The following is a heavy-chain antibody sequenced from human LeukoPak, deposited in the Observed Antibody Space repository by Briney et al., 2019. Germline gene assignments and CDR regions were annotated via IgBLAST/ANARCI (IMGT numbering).Heavy chain of an antibody. Sequence: SETLSLTRMVPVGSTVSGRYYGAWIRQPPGKGLEWFGSIYNTWSTSYNPSLKSRVTMSVDTSKNQFSLRLSSVTAADTAVYYCARNISSVIPAGYFDYWGQGTLVTVSS. CDR3: ARNISSVIPAGYFDY. D-gene: IGHD2-2*01. J-gene: IGHJ4*02. CDR1: VGSTVSGRYY. V-gene: IGHV4-39*01. CDR2: IYNTWST.